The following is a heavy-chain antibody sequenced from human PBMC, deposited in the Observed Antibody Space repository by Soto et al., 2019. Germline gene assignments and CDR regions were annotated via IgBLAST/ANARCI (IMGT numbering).Heavy chain of an antibody. D-gene: IGHD2-21*02. CDR1: GFSFSTYS. CDR2: IGRRSDI. V-gene: IGHV3-21*01. J-gene: IGHJ6*02. CDR3: AREETAWPLAYGLDV. Sequence: EVQLVESGGGLVKPGGSLRLSCEASGFSFSTYSMHWVRQAPGKGLEWVSSIGRRSDIYYADSVKGRFTISRDNAKNSVSLQMNGLRDEDTAVYYCAREETAWPLAYGLDVWGQGTTVTVSS.